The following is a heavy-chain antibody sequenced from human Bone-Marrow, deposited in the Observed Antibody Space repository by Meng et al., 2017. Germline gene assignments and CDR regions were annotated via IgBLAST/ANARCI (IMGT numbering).Heavy chain of an antibody. Sequence: GESLKISCAASGFTFSSYSMNWVRQAPGKGLEWVSSISSSSSYIYYADSVKGRFTISRDNAKNSLYLQMNSLRAEDTAVYYCARMGFGELLSPYGMAVWGQGTMVTVSS. CDR3: ARMGFGELLSPYGMAV. J-gene: IGHJ6*02. V-gene: IGHV3-21*01. CDR2: ISSSSSYI. D-gene: IGHD3-10*01. CDR1: GFTFSSYS.